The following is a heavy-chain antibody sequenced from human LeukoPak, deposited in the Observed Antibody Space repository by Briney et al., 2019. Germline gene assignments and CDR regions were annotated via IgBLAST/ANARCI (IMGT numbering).Heavy chain of an antibody. CDR3: ARALGYCSSTSCYAKGDNFDY. CDR2: INTNTGNP. V-gene: IGHV7-4-1*02. Sequence: GASVKVSCKASGYTFTSYSMNWVRQAPGQGLEWMGWINTNTGNPTYAQGSTGRFVFSSDTAVSTAYLQISSLKPEDTAVYYCARALGYCSSTSCYAKGDNFDYWGQGTLVTVSS. J-gene: IGHJ4*02. CDR1: GYTFTSYS. D-gene: IGHD2-2*01.